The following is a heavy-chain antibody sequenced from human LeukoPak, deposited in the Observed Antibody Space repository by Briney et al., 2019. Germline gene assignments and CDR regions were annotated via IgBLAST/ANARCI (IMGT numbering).Heavy chain of an antibody. CDR1: GYTFTSYG. J-gene: IGHJ4*02. D-gene: IGHD6-13*01. V-gene: IGHV1-18*01. Sequence: GASVKVSCKASGYTFTSYGISWVRQAPGQGLEWTGWISAYNGNTNYAQKLQGRVTMTTDTSTSPAYMELSRLRSDDTAVYYCARDLTQLVHYWGQXTLVTVSS. CDR3: ARDLTQLVHY. CDR2: ISAYNGNT.